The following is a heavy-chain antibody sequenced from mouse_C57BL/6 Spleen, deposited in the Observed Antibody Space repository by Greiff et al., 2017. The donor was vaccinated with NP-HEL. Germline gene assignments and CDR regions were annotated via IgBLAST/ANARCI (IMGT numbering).Heavy chain of an antibody. CDR2: ISSGGSYT. CDR3: ARPDYDWFAY. D-gene: IGHD2-4*01. CDR1: GFTFSSYG. J-gene: IGHJ3*01. Sequence: VQLKESGGDLVKPGGSLKLSCAASGFTFSSYGMSWVRQTPDKRLEWVATISSGGSYTYYPDSVKGRFTISRDNAKNTLYLQMSSLKSEDTAMYYCARPDYDWFAYWGQGTLVTVSA. V-gene: IGHV5-6*01.